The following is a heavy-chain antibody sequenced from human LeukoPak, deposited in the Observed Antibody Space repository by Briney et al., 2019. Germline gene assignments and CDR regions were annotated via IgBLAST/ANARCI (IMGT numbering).Heavy chain of an antibody. CDR2: MNPNSGNT. V-gene: IGHV1-8*03. CDR3: AGTYGYDSSGYFP. D-gene: IGHD3-22*01. J-gene: IGHJ5*02. Sequence: GASVKVSCKASGYTFTSYAMNWVRQAPGQGLEWMGWMNPNSGNTGYAQKFQGRVTITRNTSISTAYMELSSLRSEDTAVYYCAGTYGYDSSGYFPWGQGTLVTVSS. CDR1: GYTFTSYA.